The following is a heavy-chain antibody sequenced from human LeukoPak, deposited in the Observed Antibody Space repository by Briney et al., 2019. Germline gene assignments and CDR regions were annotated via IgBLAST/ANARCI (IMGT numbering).Heavy chain of an antibody. Sequence: GGSLRLSCAASGFTFSTYGMHWVRQAPGKGLEWVTFIQYDGSNKYDADSVKGRFTISRDNSKNTLYLQMNSLRAEDTAVYYCAKGDTTWELPHDYWGQGTLVTVSS. CDR1: GFTFSTYG. CDR2: IQYDGSNK. D-gene: IGHD1-26*01. J-gene: IGHJ4*02. V-gene: IGHV3-30*02. CDR3: AKGDTTWELPHDY.